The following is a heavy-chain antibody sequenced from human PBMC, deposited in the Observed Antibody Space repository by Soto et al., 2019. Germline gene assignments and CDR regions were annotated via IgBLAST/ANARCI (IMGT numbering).Heavy chain of an antibody. V-gene: IGHV3-30*18. D-gene: IGHD6-19*01. CDR1: GFTFSSYG. CDR2: ISYDGSNK. J-gene: IGHJ2*01. CDR3: AKGDSGWYLNWYFDL. Sequence: QVQLVESGGGVVQPGRSLRLSCAASGFTFSSYGMHWVRQAPGKGLEGVAVISYDGSNKYYADSVKGRFTISRDNSTNTLYLQMNSLRGEDTAVYYCAKGDSGWYLNWYFDLWGRGTLVTVSS.